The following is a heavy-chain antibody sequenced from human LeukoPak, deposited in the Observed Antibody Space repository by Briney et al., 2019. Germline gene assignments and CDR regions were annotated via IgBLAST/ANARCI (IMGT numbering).Heavy chain of an antibody. CDR3: AKDFYSSSWYGFSNWFDP. J-gene: IGHJ5*02. CDR2: IRYDGSNK. CDR1: GLTFSSYV. D-gene: IGHD6-13*01. V-gene: IGHV3-30*02. Sequence: GGSLRLSCVASGLTFSSYVMTWVRQAPGKGLEWVAFIRYDGSNKYYADSVKGRFTISRDNSKNTLYLQMNSLRAEDTAVYYCAKDFYSSSWYGFSNWFDPWGQGTLVTVSS.